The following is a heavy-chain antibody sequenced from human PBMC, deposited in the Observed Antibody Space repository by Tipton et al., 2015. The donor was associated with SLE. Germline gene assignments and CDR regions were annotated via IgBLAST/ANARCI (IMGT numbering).Heavy chain of an antibody. D-gene: IGHD4-17*01. CDR2: IHLTGST. J-gene: IGHJ3*02. Sequence: TLSLTCTVSGGSISNSNWWSWVRQPPGKGLEWIGEIHLTGSTNYNPSLKSRVTISVAESKNQLSLKVSSVTAADTAIYYCARERHGDYDAFDIWGQGTMVTVSS. CDR1: GGSISNSNW. CDR3: ARERHGDYDAFDI. V-gene: IGHV4-4*02.